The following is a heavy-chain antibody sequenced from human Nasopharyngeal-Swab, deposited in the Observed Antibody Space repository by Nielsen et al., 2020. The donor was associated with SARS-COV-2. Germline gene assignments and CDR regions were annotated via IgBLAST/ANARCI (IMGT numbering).Heavy chain of an antibody. CDR2: VTGSGYGT. D-gene: IGHD3-10*01. V-gene: IGHV3-23*01. Sequence: GGSLRLSCAASGFTFSSYAMTWVRQAPGKGLAWVSVVTGSGYGTDYADSVKGRFTISRDNAKNTLYLQMNSLRAEDTAVYYCARKDVFAYGVDAFDIWGQGTMVTVSS. CDR1: GFTFSSYA. CDR3: ARKDVFAYGVDAFDI. J-gene: IGHJ3*02.